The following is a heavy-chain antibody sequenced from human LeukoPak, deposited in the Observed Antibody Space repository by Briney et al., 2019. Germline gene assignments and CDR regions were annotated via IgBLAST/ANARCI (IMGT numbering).Heavy chain of an antibody. J-gene: IGHJ6*04. CDR1: GYTFSSYD. V-gene: IGHV3-30*04. D-gene: IGHD3-10*01. CDR3: ARDVIIMVRGVITYYYYGMDV. CDR2: ISYDGSNK. Sequence: PGRSLRLSCAASGYTFSSYDMHWVRQAPGKGLEWVAVISYDGSNKYYADSVKGRFTISRDNSKNTLYLQMNSLRAEDTAVYYCARDVIIMVRGVITYYYYGMDVWGKGTTVTVSS.